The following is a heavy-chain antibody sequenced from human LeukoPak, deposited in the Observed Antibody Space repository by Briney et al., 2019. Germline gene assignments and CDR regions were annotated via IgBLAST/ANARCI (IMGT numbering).Heavy chain of an antibody. V-gene: IGHV4-39*02. D-gene: IGHD6-25*01. CDR3: ARSSGTGTFSY. J-gene: IGHJ4*02. Sequence: SETLSLTCTVFGDSISRSTYYWAWIRQPPGKGLEWIGSVYYGRSPYFNPSLESRATISVDTSKNHFSLKMSSVTAADTAVYYCARSSGTGTFSYWGQGTLVTVSS. CDR1: GDSISRSTYY. CDR2: VYYGRSP.